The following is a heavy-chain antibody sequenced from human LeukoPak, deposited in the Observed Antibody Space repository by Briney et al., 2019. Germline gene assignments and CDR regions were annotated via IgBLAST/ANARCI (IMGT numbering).Heavy chain of an antibody. CDR3: AKDQYGGNPQYYFDY. J-gene: IGHJ4*02. V-gene: IGHV3-23*01. CDR2: ISGSGGNT. Sequence: GGSLRLSCAASGFTVSSNYMSWVRQAPGKGLDWVSAISGSGGNTYYADSVKGRFTISRDNSKNTLYLQMNSLRAEDTAVYYCAKDQYGGNPQYYFDYWGEGTLVTVSS. D-gene: IGHD4-23*01. CDR1: GFTVSSNY.